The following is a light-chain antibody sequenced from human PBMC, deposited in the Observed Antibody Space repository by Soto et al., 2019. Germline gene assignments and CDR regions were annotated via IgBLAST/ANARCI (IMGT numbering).Light chain of an antibody. J-gene: IGLJ1*01. CDR2: EAS. CDR3: SSYTSENTYV. V-gene: IGLV2-18*02. CDR1: STDFVSYNR. Sequence: QSVLTQPPSVSGSPGQSVTISCTGTSTDFVSYNRVSWYQQPPGTAPKLIIYEASNRPSGVPDRFSGSKSGNTASLTISGLQAADEADYYCSSYTSENTYVFRTGTKVT.